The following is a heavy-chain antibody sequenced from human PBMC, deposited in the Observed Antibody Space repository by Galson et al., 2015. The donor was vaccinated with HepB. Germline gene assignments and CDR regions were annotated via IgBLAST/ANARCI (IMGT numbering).Heavy chain of an antibody. D-gene: IGHD5-12*01. Sequence: SLRLSCAASGFTFSSYSMNWVRQAPGKGLEWVSSISSSSSYIYYADSVKGRFTISRDNAKNSLYLQMNSLRAEDTAVYYCAREWDSGYDLVIDYWGQGTLVTVSS. CDR2: ISSSSSYI. J-gene: IGHJ4*02. CDR3: AREWDSGYDLVIDY. V-gene: IGHV3-21*01. CDR1: GFTFSSYS.